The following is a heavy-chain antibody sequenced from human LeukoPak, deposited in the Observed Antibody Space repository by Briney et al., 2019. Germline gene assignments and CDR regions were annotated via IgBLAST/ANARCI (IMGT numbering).Heavy chain of an antibody. CDR3: ARGTIVGATTLLAT. CDR1: GISISTSNW. J-gene: IGHJ4*02. CDR2: IYHSGTT. D-gene: IGHD1-26*01. V-gene: IGHV4-4*02. Sequence: SETLSLTCAVSGISISTSNWWSWVRQPPGKGLEWIGEIYHSGTTNYNPSLKSRVTISVDTSKNQFSLKLSSVTAADTAVYYCARGTIVGATTLLATWGQGTLVTVSS.